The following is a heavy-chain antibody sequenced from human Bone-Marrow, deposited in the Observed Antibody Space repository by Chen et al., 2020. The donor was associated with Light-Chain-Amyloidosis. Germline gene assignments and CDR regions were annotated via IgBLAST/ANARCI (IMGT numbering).Heavy chain of an antibody. J-gene: IGHJ5*02. CDR1: GFTFSSYA. Sequence: EVQLLESGGGLVQPGGSLRLSCAASGFTFSSYAMSWVRQAPGKGLEWVSAIGGSGGSTYYADSVKGRFTISRDNSKNTLYLQMNSLRAEDTAVYYCAKDFRVGATWIGDGWFDPWGQGTLVTVSS. D-gene: IGHD1-26*01. V-gene: IGHV3-23*01. CDR2: IGGSGGST. CDR3: AKDFRVGATWIGDGWFDP.